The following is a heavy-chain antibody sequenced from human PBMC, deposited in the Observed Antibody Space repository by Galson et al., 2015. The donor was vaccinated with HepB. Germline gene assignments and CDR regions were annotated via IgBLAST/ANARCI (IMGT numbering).Heavy chain of an antibody. D-gene: IGHD2-2*01. CDR2: IWYDGSNK. Sequence: SLRLSCAASGFTFSSYGMHWVRQAPGKGLEWVAVIWYDGSNKYYADSVKGRFTISRDNSKNTLYLQMNSLRAEDTAVYYCASLVVPAAMYAFDIWGQGTMVTVSS. V-gene: IGHV3-33*01. J-gene: IGHJ3*02. CDR1: GFTFSSYG. CDR3: ASLVVPAAMYAFDI.